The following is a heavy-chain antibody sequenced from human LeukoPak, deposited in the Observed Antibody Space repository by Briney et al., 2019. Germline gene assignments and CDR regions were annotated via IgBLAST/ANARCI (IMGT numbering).Heavy chain of an antibody. J-gene: IGHJ4*02. Sequence: PGGSLRLSCTASGFTFSSYEMNWVRQAAGKGLEWVSYISRSGSTIYYADSVKGRFTISRDNAKNSLYLQMNSLRAEDTAGYYCARGGAEWELPDYWGQGTLVTVSS. D-gene: IGHD1-26*01. CDR2: ISRSGSTI. V-gene: IGHV3-48*03. CDR3: ARGGAEWELPDY. CDR1: GFTFSSYE.